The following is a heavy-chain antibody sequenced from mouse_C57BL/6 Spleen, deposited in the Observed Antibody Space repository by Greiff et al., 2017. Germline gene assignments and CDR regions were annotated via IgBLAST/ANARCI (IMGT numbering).Heavy chain of an antibody. J-gene: IGHJ2*01. D-gene: IGHD1-1*01. Sequence: VKLLESGPELVKPGASVKISCKASGYAFSSSWMNWVKQRPGKGLEWIGRIYPGDGDTNYNGKFKGKATLTADKSSSTAYMQLSSLTSEDSAVYFCARSLYYYGSSYGDYWGQGTTLTVSS. CDR1: GYAFSSSW. CDR2: IYPGDGDT. CDR3: ARSLYYYGSSYGDY. V-gene: IGHV1-82*01.